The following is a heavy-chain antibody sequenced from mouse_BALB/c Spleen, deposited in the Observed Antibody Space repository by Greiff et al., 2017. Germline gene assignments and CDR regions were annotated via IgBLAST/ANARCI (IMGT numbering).Heavy chain of an antibody. CDR1: GYSITSDYA. V-gene: IGHV3-2*02. D-gene: IGHD2-4*01. J-gene: IGHJ3*01. CDR2: ISYSGST. Sequence: VQLQQSGPGLVKPSQSLSLTCTVTGYSITSDYAWNWIRQFPGNKLEWMGYISYSGSTSYNPSLKSRISITRDTSKNQFFLQLNSVTTEDTATYYCARHYDYEAWFAYWGQGTLVTVSA. CDR3: ARHYDYEAWFAY.